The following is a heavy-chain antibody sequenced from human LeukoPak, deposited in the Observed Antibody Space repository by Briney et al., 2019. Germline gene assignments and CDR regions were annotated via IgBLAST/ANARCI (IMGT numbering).Heavy chain of an antibody. J-gene: IGHJ6*03. CDR1: GGSFSGYY. CDR3: ARQGVGTYDYGDEGYYMDV. D-gene: IGHD4-17*01. V-gene: IGHV4-39*01. Sequence: SETLSLTCAVYGGSFSGYYWGWLRQPPGKGLEWIGSIYYSGSTYYTPSLKSRVIISVDTSKNQFSLKLSSVTAADTAVYYCARQGVGTYDYGDEGYYMDVWGKGTTVTISS. CDR2: IYYSGST.